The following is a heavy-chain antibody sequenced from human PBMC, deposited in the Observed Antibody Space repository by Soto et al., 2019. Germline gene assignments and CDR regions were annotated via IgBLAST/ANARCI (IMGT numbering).Heavy chain of an antibody. CDR1: GDSIGTTHSY. J-gene: IGHJ4*02. V-gene: IGHV4-39*01. CDR3: ARHEGNGNVWPLDY. Sequence: SETLSLTCTVSGDSIGTTHSYWAWIRQSPGKGLEWIGNIHYSGSTYYMPSLRSRVTLSVDTSKNQFSLRLTSVTAEDTAVYYCARHEGNGNVWPLDYWGQGALVTVSS. CDR2: IHYSGST. D-gene: IGHD2-8*01.